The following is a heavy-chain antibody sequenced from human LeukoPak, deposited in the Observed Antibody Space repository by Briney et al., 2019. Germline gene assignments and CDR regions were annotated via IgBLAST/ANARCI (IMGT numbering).Heavy chain of an antibody. Sequence: GASVKVSCKASGYTFTGYYMHWVRQAPGQGLEWMGIINPSGGSTSYAQKFQGRVTMTRDMSTSTVYMELSSLRSEDTAVYYCASQSVYDSSGYSPGYDAFDIWGQGTMVTVSS. D-gene: IGHD3-22*01. J-gene: IGHJ3*02. CDR3: ASQSVYDSSGYSPGYDAFDI. CDR1: GYTFTGYY. V-gene: IGHV1-46*01. CDR2: INPSGGST.